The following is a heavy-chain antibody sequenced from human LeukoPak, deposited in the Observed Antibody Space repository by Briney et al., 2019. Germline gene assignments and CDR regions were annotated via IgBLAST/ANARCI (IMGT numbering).Heavy chain of an antibody. CDR1: GFTFSSYA. J-gene: IGHJ4*02. V-gene: IGHV3-30*04. CDR3: ARDPTPTQLWFRGSFDY. Sequence: PGGSLRLSSTASGFTFSSYAMHWVRQAPGKGLEWVAVISYDGSNKYYADSVKGRFTISRDKAKNSLYLQMNSLRVEDTAVYYCARDPTPTQLWFRGSFDYWGQGALVTVSS. CDR2: ISYDGSNK. D-gene: IGHD5-18*01.